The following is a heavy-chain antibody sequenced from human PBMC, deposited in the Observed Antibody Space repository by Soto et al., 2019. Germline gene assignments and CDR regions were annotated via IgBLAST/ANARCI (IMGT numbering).Heavy chain of an antibody. J-gene: IGHJ6*02. CDR1: GFTFSSYA. D-gene: IGHD1-26*01. CDR2: ISGSGGST. CDR3: AKDEVGAIYYYYDGMDV. V-gene: IGHV3-23*01. Sequence: EVQLLESGGGLVQPGGSLRLSCAASGFTFSSYAMSWVRQAPGKGLEWVSAISGSGGSTYYADSVKGRFTISRDNSKNTLDLQMNSLRAEDTAVYYCAKDEVGAIYYYYDGMDVWGQGTTVTVSS.